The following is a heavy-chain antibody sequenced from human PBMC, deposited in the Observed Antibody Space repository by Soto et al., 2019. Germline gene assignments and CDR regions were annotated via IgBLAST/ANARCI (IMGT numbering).Heavy chain of an antibody. Sequence: QVQLVESGGGVVQPGRSLRLSCAASGFAFSSYAMHWVRQAPGKGLEWVAVISYDENNKYYADSVKGRFTISRDNSKNTLSLQMNSLRPEDTAVYYCASEFRTGHSGYQRYFQHWGQGTLVTVSS. CDR3: ASEFRTGHSGYQRYFQH. CDR2: ISYDENNK. CDR1: GFAFSSYA. D-gene: IGHD5-12*01. J-gene: IGHJ1*01. V-gene: IGHV3-30-3*01.